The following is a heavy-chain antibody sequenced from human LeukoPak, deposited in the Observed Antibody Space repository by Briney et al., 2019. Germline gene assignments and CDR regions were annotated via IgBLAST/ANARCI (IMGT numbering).Heavy chain of an antibody. CDR1: GGTFKSYA. V-gene: IGHV1-69*06. D-gene: IGHD3/OR15-3a*01. J-gene: IGHJ3*02. CDR2: IIPMFGTA. Sequence: SVKVSCKASGGTFKSYAITWVRQAPGQGLEWMGQIIPMFGTAEYAQRFQGRVTIVADKSTTTVHMELSSLRSEDTAVYYCARGLDPFAHNPFDIWGQGTMVTLSS. CDR3: ARGLDPFAHNPFDI.